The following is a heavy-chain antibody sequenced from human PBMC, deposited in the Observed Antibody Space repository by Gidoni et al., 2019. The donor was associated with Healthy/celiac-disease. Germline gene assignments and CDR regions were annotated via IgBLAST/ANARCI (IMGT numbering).Heavy chain of an antibody. CDR2: ISSSSSTI. D-gene: IGHD3-10*01. V-gene: IGHV3-48*02. J-gene: IGHJ4*02. Sequence: EVQLVESGGGLVQPGGSLRLSCAAYGFTFSRYSMNWVRQAPGKGLGWLSYISSSSSTIYYADSVTCRFTISRDNANNSLYLQMNSLRDEDTAVYYCARSLSGSLDYWGQGTLVTVSS. CDR1: GFTFSRYS. CDR3: ARSLSGSLDY.